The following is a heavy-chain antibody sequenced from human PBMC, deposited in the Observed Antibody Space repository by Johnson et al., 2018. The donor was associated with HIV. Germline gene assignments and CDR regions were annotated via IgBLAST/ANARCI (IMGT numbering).Heavy chain of an antibody. CDR2: ISWDGSST. Sequence: VQLVESGGGVVQPGRSLRLSCAASGFTFDDYAMHWVRQAPGKGLEWVSLISWDGSSTYYADSVKGRFTISRDNAKNSLCLQMNSLRAEDTAVYYCARGGGSLRWDLSFDIWGQGTMVTVSS. V-gene: IGHV3-43D*03. D-gene: IGHD1-26*01. CDR1: GFTFDDYA. CDR3: ARGGGSLRWDLSFDI. J-gene: IGHJ3*02.